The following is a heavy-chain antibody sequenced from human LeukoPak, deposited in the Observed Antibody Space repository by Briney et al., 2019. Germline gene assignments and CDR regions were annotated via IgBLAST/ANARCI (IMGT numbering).Heavy chain of an antibody. CDR3: TKRVKYSGTWDHFAY. D-gene: IGHD6-13*01. CDR1: GFTFDNYR. CDR2: VNDDGGNT. V-gene: IGHV3-23*01. Sequence: GGSLRLSCAASGFTFDNYRMSWVRQAPGKGLEWVSTVNDDGGNTYYADSVKGRFTISRDNSKSTLILQMNSRRVEDTALYYCTKRVKYSGTWDHFAYWGQGTLVTVSS. J-gene: IGHJ4*02.